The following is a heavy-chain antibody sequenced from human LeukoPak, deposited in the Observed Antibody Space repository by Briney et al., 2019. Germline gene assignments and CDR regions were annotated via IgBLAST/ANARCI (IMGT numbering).Heavy chain of an antibody. CDR2: ISAYNGNT. CDR3: ARGVKWLRISDY. J-gene: IGHJ4*02. CDR1: VYTFTIYG. V-gene: IGHV1-18*01. D-gene: IGHD5-12*01. Sequence: ASVTVSFKSSVYTFTIYGISWVRQAPGQGLEWMGWISAYNGNTNYAQKLQGRVTMTTDTSTSTAYMELRSLRSDDTAVYYCARGVKWLRISDYWGQGTLVTVSS.